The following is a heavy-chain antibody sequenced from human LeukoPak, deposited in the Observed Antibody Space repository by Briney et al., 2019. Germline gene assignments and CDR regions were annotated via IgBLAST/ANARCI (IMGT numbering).Heavy chain of an antibody. CDR2: ILTKADGETS. J-gene: IGHJ4*02. CDR1: GFTFSNVW. D-gene: IGHD3-3*01. Sequence: GGSLRLSFTASGFTFSNVWMNWVRQAPGKGLEWLGRILTKADGETSDYAAPAKGRFTISRDDSKNTLYLQMNGLKTEDTAIYFCTSRLITTNDYWGQGTLVTVSS. V-gene: IGHV3-15*01. CDR3: TSRLITTNDY.